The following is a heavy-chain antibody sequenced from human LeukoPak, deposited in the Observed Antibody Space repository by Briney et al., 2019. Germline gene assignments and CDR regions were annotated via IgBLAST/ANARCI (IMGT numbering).Heavy chain of an antibody. Sequence: SQTLSLTCAVSGGSISTGDYSWSWIRQPPGKGLEWIGYMYHSGSTYYNPSLRSRVTISVDTSKNQFSLKLSSVTAADTAVYYCARSPEGAVAGAYYYYGMDVWGQGTTVTVSS. V-gene: IGHV4-30-2*01. CDR2: MYHSGST. J-gene: IGHJ6*02. CDR3: ARSPEGAVAGAYYYYGMDV. D-gene: IGHD6-19*01. CDR1: GGSISTGDYS.